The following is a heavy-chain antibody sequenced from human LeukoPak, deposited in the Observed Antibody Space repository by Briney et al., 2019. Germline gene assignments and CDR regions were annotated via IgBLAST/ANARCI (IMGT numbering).Heavy chain of an antibody. CDR2: IWYDGSNK. Sequence: GGSLRLSCAASGFTFSSYGMHWVRQAPGKGLEWVAVIWYDGSNKYYADSVKGRFTISRDNSKNTLCLQMNSLRAEDTAVYYCARDSVYYCSGGSCFMPFDYWGQGTLVTVSS. CDR3: ARDSVYYCSGGSCFMPFDY. CDR1: GFTFSSYG. V-gene: IGHV3-33*01. J-gene: IGHJ4*02. D-gene: IGHD2-15*01.